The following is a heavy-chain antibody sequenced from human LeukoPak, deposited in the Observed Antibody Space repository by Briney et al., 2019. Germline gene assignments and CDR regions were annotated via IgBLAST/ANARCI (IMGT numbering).Heavy chain of an antibody. J-gene: IGHJ3*02. CDR2: INPNSGGT. D-gene: IGHD3-22*01. CDR3: ARDSIPGYDSSGYMVAFDI. V-gene: IGHV1-2*02. Sequence: ASVKVSCKASGYTFTAYYMNWVRQAPGKGLEWMGWINPNSGGTNYAQKFQGRVTMTRDTSISTAYMELSRLRSDDTAVYDCARDSIPGYDSSGYMVAFDIWGQGTMVTVAS. CDR1: GYTFTAYY.